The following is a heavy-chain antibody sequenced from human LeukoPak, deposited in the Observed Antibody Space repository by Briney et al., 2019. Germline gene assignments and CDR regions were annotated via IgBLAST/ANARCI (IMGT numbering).Heavy chain of an antibody. CDR2: IIWAGGST. CDR1: GFTFDDYT. J-gene: IGHJ4*02. CDR3: AKTQRYSYGHPFDY. V-gene: IGHV3-43*01. D-gene: IGHD5-18*01. Sequence: GGSLRLSCAASGFTFDDYTMHWVRQAPGKGLEWVSLIIWAGGSTYYADSVKGRFTISRDNSKNSLYLQMNSLRTEDTALYYCAKTQRYSYGHPFDYWGQGTLVTVSS.